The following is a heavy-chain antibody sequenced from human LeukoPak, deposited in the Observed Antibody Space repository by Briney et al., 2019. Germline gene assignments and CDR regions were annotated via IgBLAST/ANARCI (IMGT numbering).Heavy chain of an antibody. V-gene: IGHV3-23*01. Sequence: PGGSLRLSCAASGFTVSSNYMSWVRQAPGKGLEWVSAISGSGGSTYYADSVKGRFTISRDNSKNTLYLQMNSLRAEDTAVYYCARGDKQLVFNRNKGGFDPWGQGTLVTVSS. D-gene: IGHD6-13*01. CDR2: ISGSGGST. J-gene: IGHJ5*02. CDR3: ARGDKQLVFNRNKGGFDP. CDR1: GFTVSSNY.